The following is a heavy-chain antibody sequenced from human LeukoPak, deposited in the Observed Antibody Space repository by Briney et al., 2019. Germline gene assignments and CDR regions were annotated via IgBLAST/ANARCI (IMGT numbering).Heavy chain of an antibody. CDR2: ISYDGSNK. V-gene: IGHV3-30*04. CDR3: ARGLQDDSSITSSARAKYYYSSGMYA. D-gene: IGHD2-2*01. Sequence: GRSLRLSCAASGFTFSSYAMHWVRQAPGKGLEWVAVISYDGSNKYYADSVKGRFTVSRDNSKNTLYLQMNSLRAEDTAEYYSARGLQDDSSITSSARAKYYYSSGMYAWGQKTT. CDR1: GFTFSSYA. J-gene: IGHJ6*02.